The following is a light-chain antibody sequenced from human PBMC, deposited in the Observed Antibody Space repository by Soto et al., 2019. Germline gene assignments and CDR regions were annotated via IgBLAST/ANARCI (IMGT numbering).Light chain of an antibody. CDR1: LGVINY. CDR3: QQLFMYPPP. V-gene: IGKV1-9*01. J-gene: IGKJ3*01. Sequence: IQLTQSPSSLSASVGERVTVTYRASLGVINYLARYQQKPGKAPKLLIYGASTLQSRVPSRFSGSGSGTDFTLTVSSLQPEDFATYYCQQLFMYPPPFGPGTKVDIK. CDR2: GAS.